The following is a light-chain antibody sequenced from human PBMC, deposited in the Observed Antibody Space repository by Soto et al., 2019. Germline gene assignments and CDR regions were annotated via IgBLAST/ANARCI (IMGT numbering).Light chain of an antibody. CDR2: GAS. Sequence: EIVSTQSPGTLSLSPGERATLSCRPSQSVSRSYLAWYQQKPGQAPRMLIYGASSRATGIPDRFSGSGSGTYFTLTISRLEPEDSAVDYCQQFDDSVTFGQGTRLEIK. V-gene: IGKV3-20*01. CDR3: QQFDDSVT. CDR1: QSVSRSY. J-gene: IGKJ5*01.